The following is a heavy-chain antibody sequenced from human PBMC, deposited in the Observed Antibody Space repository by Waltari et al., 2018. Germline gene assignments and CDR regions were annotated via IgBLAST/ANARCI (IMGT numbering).Heavy chain of an antibody. CDR1: GDSMSDTYW. CDR3: ARDRGRGLYLDS. CDR2: VRGSGKT. D-gene: IGHD2-15*01. V-gene: IGHV4-4*02. Sequence: SAPGLVQPSGTLSLICAVSGDSMSDTYWWSWVRQAPGKGLEWRGQVRGSGKTNYNPSFASRVTVAVDTSAAQLSLKVTSATAADTAVYYCARDRGRGLYLDSWGQGILVTVSP. J-gene: IGHJ4*02.